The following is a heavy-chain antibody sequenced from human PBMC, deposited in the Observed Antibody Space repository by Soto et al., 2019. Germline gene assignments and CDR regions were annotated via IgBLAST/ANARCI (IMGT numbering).Heavy chain of an antibody. V-gene: IGHV1-18*01. D-gene: IGHD2-2*01. Sequence: GTSAKVTCKASNYTFTSFGINWVRQAHGQGLEWMGWINTYNGYSNYAQRLQGRFTMTADTSTHTVYMELRSLVSGDTAVYYCARDRAPGYCGSDSCWKAGFDPWGQGTLVTVSS. J-gene: IGHJ5*02. CDR1: NYTFTSFG. CDR2: INTYNGYS. CDR3: ARDRAPGYCGSDSCWKAGFDP.